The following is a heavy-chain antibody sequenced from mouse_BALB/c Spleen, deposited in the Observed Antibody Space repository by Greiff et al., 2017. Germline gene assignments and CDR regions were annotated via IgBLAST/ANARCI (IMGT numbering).Heavy chain of an antibody. Sequence: VQLQQSGAELAKPGASVKMSCKASGYTFTSYWMHWVKQRPGQGLEWIGYINPSTGYTEYNQKFKDKATLTADKSSSTAYMQLSSLTSEDSAVYYCARGDYDGGFAYWGQGTLVTVSA. D-gene: IGHD2-4*01. CDR3: ARGDYDGGFAY. J-gene: IGHJ3*01. V-gene: IGHV1-7*01. CDR2: INPSTGYT. CDR1: GYTFTSYW.